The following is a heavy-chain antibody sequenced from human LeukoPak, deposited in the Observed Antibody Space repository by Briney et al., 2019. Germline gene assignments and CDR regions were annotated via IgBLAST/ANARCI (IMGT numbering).Heavy chain of an antibody. D-gene: IGHD4-17*01. V-gene: IGHV4-39*01. CDR2: INYSGST. CDR1: GGSSRSGRYY. J-gene: IGHJ5*01. Sequence: PETLSLTCTVSGGSSRSGRYYWGWLRHPPGKGLEWIASINYSGSTHCSTPPKSRVTTSVDTSKNQFSLNLRSVTAADTAVYYCARQDDNDHGDPNLFDSWGQGALVTVSS. CDR3: ARQDDNDHGDPNLFDS.